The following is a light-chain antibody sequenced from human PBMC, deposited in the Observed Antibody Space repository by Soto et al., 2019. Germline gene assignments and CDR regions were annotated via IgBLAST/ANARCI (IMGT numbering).Light chain of an antibody. Sequence: DIQMTQSPSSLSASVGDRVTITCRASQAIDRWLAWYQQKPGKAPKVLIYAASNLRSGVPSRFSGSGSGIDFSLTISSLQPEDLATYYCKQSKTFPLTFDGGTKVDIK. V-gene: IGKV1-12*01. CDR3: KQSKTFPLT. CDR1: QAIDRW. J-gene: IGKJ4*01. CDR2: AAS.